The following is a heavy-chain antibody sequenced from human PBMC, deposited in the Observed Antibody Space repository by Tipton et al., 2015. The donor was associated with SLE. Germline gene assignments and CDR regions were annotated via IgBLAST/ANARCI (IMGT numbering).Heavy chain of an antibody. CDR2: IHHSGTT. CDR1: GYFISIGHY. Sequence: TLSLTCTVSGYFISIGHYWGWVRQPPGKGLEWIGEIHHSGTTYYNPSLKSRLTISVDTSKNQFSLKLSSVTAADTAVYFCARDAEVVSRWCGLTYYFDYWGQGSLVTVSS. CDR3: ARDAEVVSRWCGLTYYFDY. D-gene: IGHD3-3*01. J-gene: IGHJ4*02. V-gene: IGHV4-38-2*02.